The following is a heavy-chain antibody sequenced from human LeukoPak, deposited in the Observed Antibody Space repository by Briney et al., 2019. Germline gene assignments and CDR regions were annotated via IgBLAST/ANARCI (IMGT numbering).Heavy chain of an antibody. V-gene: IGHV4-4*09. CDR2: IHSSGGS. D-gene: IGHD1-26*01. CDR3: ARLGSYHDF. J-gene: IGHJ4*02. CDR1: GASISNYY. Sequence: SETLSLTCTVSGASISNYYWSWIRQTPEKGLEWMGHIHSSGGSSYYPSLKSRLTLSIDTSRNQLSLKLPSVTAADTAVYFCARLGSYHDFWGQGALVTVS.